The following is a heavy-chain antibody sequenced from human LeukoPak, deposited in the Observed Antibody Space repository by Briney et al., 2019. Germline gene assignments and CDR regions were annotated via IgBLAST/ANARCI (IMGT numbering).Heavy chain of an antibody. V-gene: IGHV3-53*01. Sequence: GGSLRLSCAASGFTFSSYAMSWVRQAPGKGLEWVSVTYTGGSTNYADSVKGRFSISRDNSKNTLYLQMNSLRVEDTAVYYCARVDVVTVGKNAFDIWGQGTMVTVSS. CDR1: GFTFSSYA. J-gene: IGHJ3*02. CDR3: ARVDVVTVGKNAFDI. CDR2: TYTGGST. D-gene: IGHD4-23*01.